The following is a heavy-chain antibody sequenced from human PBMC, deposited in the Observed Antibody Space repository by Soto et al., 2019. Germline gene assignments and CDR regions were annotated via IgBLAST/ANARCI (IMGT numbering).Heavy chain of an antibody. Sequence: SETLSLTCTVSGGSISSYYWTWVRQPPGKGLEWIGYIYYSGSTNYNPSLKSRVTISVDTSKNHFSLRLSSVTAADTAIYYCGRGSKWYPLDYWGQGTLVTVSS. J-gene: IGHJ4*02. CDR1: GGSISSYY. CDR3: GRGSKWYPLDY. D-gene: IGHD6-13*01. V-gene: IGHV4-59*01. CDR2: IYYSGST.